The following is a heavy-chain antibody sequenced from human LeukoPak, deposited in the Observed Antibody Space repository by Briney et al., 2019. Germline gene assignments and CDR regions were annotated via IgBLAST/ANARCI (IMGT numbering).Heavy chain of an antibody. J-gene: IGHJ4*02. D-gene: IGHD6-19*01. Sequence: GGSLRLSCAASGFTFSSYWMSWVRQAPGKGLEWVANINKDGGEKYYVDSVKGRFTISRDNAKNSLYLQMNSLRAEDTAVYYCARTAVAITLYYFDYWGQGTLVTVSS. V-gene: IGHV3-7*01. CDR3: ARTAVAITLYYFDY. CDR2: INKDGGEK. CDR1: GFTFSSYW.